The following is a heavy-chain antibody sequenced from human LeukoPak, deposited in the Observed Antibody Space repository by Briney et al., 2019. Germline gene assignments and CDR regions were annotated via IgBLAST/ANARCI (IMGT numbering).Heavy chain of an antibody. CDR1: GGSIRSSSYY. J-gene: IGHJ4*02. CDR3: ARGFRLGNYDLWSGYYYYFDY. Sequence: SETLSLTCTVSGGSIRSSSYYWGWIRQPPGKGLEWIGSIYYSGSTYYNPSLKSRVTISVDTSKNQFSLKLSSVTAADTAVYYCARGFRLGNYDLWSGYYYYFDYWGQGTLVTVSS. D-gene: IGHD3-3*01. V-gene: IGHV4-39*07. CDR2: IYYSGST.